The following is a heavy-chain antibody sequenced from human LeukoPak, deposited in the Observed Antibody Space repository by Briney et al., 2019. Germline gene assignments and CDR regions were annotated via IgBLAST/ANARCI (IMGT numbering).Heavy chain of an antibody. CDR3: ARDRGDCSSTSCYRIPGYYYYYMDV. CDR2: INPSGGST. CDR1: GYTFISYY. Sequence: GASVKVSCKASGYTFISYYMHWVRQAPGQGLEWMGIINPSGGSTSYAQKFQGRVTMTRDTSTSTVYMELSSLRSEDTAVYYCARDRGDCSSTSCYRIPGYYYYYMDVWGKGTTVTVSS. V-gene: IGHV1-46*01. D-gene: IGHD2-2*02. J-gene: IGHJ6*03.